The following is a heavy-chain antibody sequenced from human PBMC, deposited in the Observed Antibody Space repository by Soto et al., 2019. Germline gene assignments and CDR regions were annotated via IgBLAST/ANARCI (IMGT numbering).Heavy chain of an antibody. D-gene: IGHD1-1*01. CDR2: VIPIIGEG. J-gene: IGHJ3*02. CDR1: GGTFSSQT. CDR3: ARPAVNDLDADSSAFDI. Sequence: QVQLVQSGAEVKEPGSSVKVSCKVSGGTFSSQTINWVRQVPGQGLEWMGSVIPIIGEGKYAQSFLGRVTITADSSTSTAYMELSSRRSEDTAVYYCARPAVNDLDADSSAFDIWGQGTMVTVSS. V-gene: IGHV1-69*02.